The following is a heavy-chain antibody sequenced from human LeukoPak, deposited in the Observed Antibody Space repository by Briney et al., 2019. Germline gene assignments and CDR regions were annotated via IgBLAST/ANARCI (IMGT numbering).Heavy chain of an antibody. D-gene: IGHD4-17*01. V-gene: IGHV3-20*01. CDR2: INWNGGST. Sequence: PGGSLRLSCAASGFTFDDYGMSWVRQAPGKGLEWVSGINWNGGSTGYADSVKGRFTISRDNAKNSLYLQMNSLRAEDTALYHCARVTTQKYDYYYGMDVWGQGTTVTVSS. CDR1: GFTFDDYG. CDR3: ARVTTQKYDYYYGMDV. J-gene: IGHJ6*02.